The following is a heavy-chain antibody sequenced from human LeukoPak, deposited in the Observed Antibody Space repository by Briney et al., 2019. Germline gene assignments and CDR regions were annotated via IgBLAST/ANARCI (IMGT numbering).Heavy chain of an antibody. CDR3: AKKMTRGYYYGSGSYYRSLVDAFDI. CDR2: IRYDGSNK. Sequence: PGGSLRLSCAASGFTFSSYGMHWVRQAPGKGLEWVAFIRYDGSNKYYADSVKGRFTISRDNSKNTLYLQMNSLRAEDTAVYYCAKKMTRGYYYGSGSYYRSLVDAFDIWGQGTMVTVSS. J-gene: IGHJ3*02. CDR1: GFTFSSYG. D-gene: IGHD3-10*01. V-gene: IGHV3-30*02.